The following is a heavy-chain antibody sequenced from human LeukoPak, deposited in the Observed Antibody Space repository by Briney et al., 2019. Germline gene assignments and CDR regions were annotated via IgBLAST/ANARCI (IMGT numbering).Heavy chain of an antibody. J-gene: IGHJ4*02. Sequence: GGSLRLSCAASGFTFSSSAMSWVRQAPGKGLMWVSQISPDGSQTFYADSVKGRFTISRDNAKNTLFLQMDSLRAGDTALYYCVRSLRSADFWGQGTLVTVSS. CDR2: ISPDGSQT. CDR3: VRSLRSADF. CDR1: GFTFSSSA. V-gene: IGHV3-74*01.